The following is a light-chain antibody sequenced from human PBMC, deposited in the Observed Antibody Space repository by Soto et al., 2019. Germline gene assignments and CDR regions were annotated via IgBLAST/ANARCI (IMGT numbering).Light chain of an antibody. V-gene: IGLV5-45*01. CDR1: SGVTVGVYR. CDR2: YKSDSDK. J-gene: IGLJ3*02. CDR3: VLWHGSAWV. Sequence: QAVVTQPASLSAAPGASVSLTCTLRSGVTVGVYRISWYQQKPGSPPQYLLTYKSDSDKQQGPGVPSRFSGSKDASANAGVLLITELQSEAEADYYCVLWHGSAWVFGGGTQLTVL.